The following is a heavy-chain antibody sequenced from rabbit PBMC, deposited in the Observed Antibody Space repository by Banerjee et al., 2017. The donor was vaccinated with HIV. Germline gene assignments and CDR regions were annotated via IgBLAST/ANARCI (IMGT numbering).Heavy chain of an antibody. J-gene: IGHJ4*01. CDR3: ARFGTDYVAYDL. CDR2: INTSSGNT. Sequence: QEQLEESGGDLVKPEGSLTLTCTASGFSFSNKYVMCWVRQAPGKGLEWIACINTSSGNTVYATWAKGRFTISRTSSTTVALQMTSLTAADTATYFCARFGTDYVAYDLWGPGTLVTVS. V-gene: IGHV1S45*01. CDR1: GFSFSNKYV. D-gene: IGHD6-1*01.